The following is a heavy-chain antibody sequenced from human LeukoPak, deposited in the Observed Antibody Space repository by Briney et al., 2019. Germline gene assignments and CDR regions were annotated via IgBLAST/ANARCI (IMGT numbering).Heavy chain of an antibody. CDR3: ARARIAARRYFDY. V-gene: IGHV4-34*01. Sequence: SETLSLTCAVYGGSFSGYYWSWIRQPPGKGLEWIGEINHSGSTNYNPSLKSRVTISVDTSKNQFSLKLSSVTAADTAVYYCARARIAARRYFDYWGQGILVTVSS. CDR1: GGSFSGYY. CDR2: INHSGST. J-gene: IGHJ4*02. D-gene: IGHD6-6*01.